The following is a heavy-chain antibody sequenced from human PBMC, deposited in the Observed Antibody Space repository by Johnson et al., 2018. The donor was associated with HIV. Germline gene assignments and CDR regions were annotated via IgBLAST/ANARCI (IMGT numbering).Heavy chain of an antibody. V-gene: IGHV3-20*04. Sequence: VQLVESGGGVIRPGGSLRLSCAASGFTFDGYGMSWVRKAPGKGLEWVSGINWNGGSTGYADSLKGRFTISRDNAKKSLYLQMNSLRAEDTAVYYCAREEGTDILTRGDAFDIWGQGTMVTVSS. D-gene: IGHD3-9*01. CDR1: GFTFDGYG. J-gene: IGHJ3*02. CDR3: AREEGTDILTRGDAFDI. CDR2: INWNGGST.